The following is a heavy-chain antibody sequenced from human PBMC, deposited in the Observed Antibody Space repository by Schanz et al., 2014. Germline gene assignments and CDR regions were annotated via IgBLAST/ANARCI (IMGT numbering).Heavy chain of an antibody. Sequence: QVQLQESGPGLVKPSGTLSLTCAVSGGSISSSNWWSWVRQPPGKGLEWIGEIYHSGSTNYKPSLKSRSPISADKPKNQFSLKLRSVTAADTAVYYCARRSVSPSGNSYGYVVAWFDPWGQGTLVTVSS. CDR1: GGSISSSNW. CDR3: ARRSVSPSGNSYGYVVAWFDP. J-gene: IGHJ5*02. CDR2: IYHSGST. V-gene: IGHV4-4*02. D-gene: IGHD5-18*01.